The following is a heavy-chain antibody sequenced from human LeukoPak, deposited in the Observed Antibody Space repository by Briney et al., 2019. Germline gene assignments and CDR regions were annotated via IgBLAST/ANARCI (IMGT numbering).Heavy chain of an antibody. CDR1: GGSFSGYY. J-gene: IGHJ5*02. D-gene: IGHD3-16*01. CDR3: ARGRGSWFDP. CDR2: INHSGST. Sequence: SETLSLTCAVYGGSFSGYYWSWIRQPPGKGLEWIGEINHSGSTNYNPSLKSRVTISVDTSKNQFSVKLSSVTAADTAVYYCARGRGSWFDPWGQGTLVTVSS. V-gene: IGHV4-34*01.